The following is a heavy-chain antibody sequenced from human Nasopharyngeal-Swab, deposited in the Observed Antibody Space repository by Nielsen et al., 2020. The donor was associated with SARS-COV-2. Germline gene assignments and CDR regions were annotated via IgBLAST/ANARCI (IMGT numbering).Heavy chain of an antibody. CDR1: GYTFTSYD. CDR3: ARSLGALPSLAITGDFDY. Sequence: ASVKVSCKASGYTFTSYDINWVRQATGQGLEWMGWMNPNSGNTGYAQKFQGRVTMTRNTSISTAHMELSSLRSEDTAVYYCARSLGALPSLAITGDFDYWGQGTLVTVSS. J-gene: IGHJ4*02. CDR2: MNPNSGNT. D-gene: IGHD5-18*01. V-gene: IGHV1-8*01.